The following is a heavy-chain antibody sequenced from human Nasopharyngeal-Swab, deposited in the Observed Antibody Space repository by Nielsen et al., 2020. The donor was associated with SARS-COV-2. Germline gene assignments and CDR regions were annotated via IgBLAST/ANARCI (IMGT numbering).Heavy chain of an antibody. V-gene: IGHV3-23*01. J-gene: IGHJ6*02. CDR2: ISDSGDGT. D-gene: IGHD3-3*01. Sequence: WIRQPPGKGLEWVSTISDSGDGTYFADSVKGRFTISRDNFKNTLDLQMNSLRAEDTAVYYCARDGLDYDFWSAYFMDVWGQGTTVTVSS. CDR3: ARDGLDYDFWSAYFMDV.